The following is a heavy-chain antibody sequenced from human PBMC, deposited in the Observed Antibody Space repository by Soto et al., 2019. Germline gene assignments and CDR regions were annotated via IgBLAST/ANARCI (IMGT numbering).Heavy chain of an antibody. CDR3: ERDGCSGGSCYIGWFDP. Sequence: QVQLVQSGAEVKKPGSSVKVSCKASGGTFSSYAISWVRQSPGQVLEWMGGIIPIFGTANYAEKFQGRVTITADESTSTAYMELSSLRSEDTAVYYCERDGCSGGSCYIGWFDPWGQGTLVTVSS. V-gene: IGHV1-69*01. D-gene: IGHD2-15*01. J-gene: IGHJ5*02. CDR2: IIPIFGTA. CDR1: GGTFSSYA.